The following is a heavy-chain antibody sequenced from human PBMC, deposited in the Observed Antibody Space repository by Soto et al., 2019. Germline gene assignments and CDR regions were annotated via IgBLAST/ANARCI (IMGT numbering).Heavy chain of an antibody. Sequence: EVQLLESGGGLKQPGGSLRLSCAASGFSFSSYAMSWVRQAPGKGLEWVSGIRDNGANTYYADSVKGRFTISRDNSKNTLFLQMNSLRAEDTAVYYCAKSGGFSGYDWRGYYYYGMDVWGQGTTFTVSS. CDR2: IRDNGANT. J-gene: IGHJ6*02. D-gene: IGHD5-12*01. CDR3: AKSGGFSGYDWRGYYYYGMDV. V-gene: IGHV3-23*01. CDR1: GFSFSSYA.